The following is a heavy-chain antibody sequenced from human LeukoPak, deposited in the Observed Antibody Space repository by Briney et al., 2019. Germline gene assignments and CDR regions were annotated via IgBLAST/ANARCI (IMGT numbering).Heavy chain of an antibody. CDR1: GFNVSSNY. V-gene: IGHV3-66*01. CDR3: ARGTVTMVDY. J-gene: IGHJ4*02. D-gene: IGHD3-10*01. CDR2: IYSGGST. Sequence: GASLMLICSASGFNVSSNYMSWVRQARGWGLEWVSVIYSGGSTYYADSVKGRFTISRDNSKNTLFLQMNSLRAGDTAVYYCARGTVTMVDYWGRGTLVTVSS.